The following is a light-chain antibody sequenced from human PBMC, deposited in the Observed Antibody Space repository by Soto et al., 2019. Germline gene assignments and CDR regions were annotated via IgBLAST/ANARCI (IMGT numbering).Light chain of an antibody. Sequence: QSVLTQPASVSGSPGQSIAISCTGTSSDVGNYGRVSWYQQHPGKAPTLMIYEVNKRPSGVSNRFSGSKSDNTASLTISGLRAEDEADYYCSSSVGGPNWVFGGGTKLTVL. CDR3: SSSVGGPNWV. V-gene: IGLV2-23*02. CDR1: SSDVGNYGR. CDR2: EVN. J-gene: IGLJ3*02.